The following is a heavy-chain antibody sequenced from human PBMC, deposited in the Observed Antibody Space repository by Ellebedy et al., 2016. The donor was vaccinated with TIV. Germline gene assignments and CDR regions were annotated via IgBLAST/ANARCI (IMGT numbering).Heavy chain of an antibody. CDR3: VRGSWHIMKYYYYLDV. D-gene: IGHD2-21*01. J-gene: IGHJ6*03. CDR1: GFTFATYD. CDR2: IGTAGDT. Sequence: GESLKISCSASGFTFATYDMHWVRQATGKRLEWVSGIGTAGDTSYPASVKGRFTISRENAKKSLYLQMNSLRLGDTAVYYCVRGSWHIMKYYYYLDVWGKGTAVTVSS. V-gene: IGHV3-13*01.